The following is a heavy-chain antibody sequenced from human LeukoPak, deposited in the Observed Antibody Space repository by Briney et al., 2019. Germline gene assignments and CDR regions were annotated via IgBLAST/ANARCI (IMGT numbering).Heavy chain of an antibody. D-gene: IGHD6-13*01. CDR3: ARLVGISAADWFDP. CDR2: ISYSGST. J-gene: IGHJ5*02. Sequence: SETLSLTCTVSGGSISNYFWSWIRQPPGKGLEWIGYISYSGSTNNNPSLNRRVTMSVDTSKNLFSLKLSSVTAADTAVYYCARLVGISAADWFDPWGQGILVTVSS. CDR1: GGSISNYF. V-gene: IGHV4-59*08.